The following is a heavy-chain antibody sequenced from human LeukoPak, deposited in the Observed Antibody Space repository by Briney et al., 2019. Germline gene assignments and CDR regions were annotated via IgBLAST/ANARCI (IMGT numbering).Heavy chain of an antibody. J-gene: IGHJ5*02. V-gene: IGHV1-46*01. CDR1: GYSFSTHW. Sequence: ASVKVSCKASGYSFSTHWMHWVRQAPGQGLEWMGIINPSGGFTSYAQKLQGRVTVTRDMSTSTVYVELSNLRSEDTAVYYCARDHSGAWDILSGWWFDPWRQGTLVTVSS. D-gene: IGHD1-26*01. CDR2: INPSGGFT. CDR3: ARDHSGAWDILSGWWFDP.